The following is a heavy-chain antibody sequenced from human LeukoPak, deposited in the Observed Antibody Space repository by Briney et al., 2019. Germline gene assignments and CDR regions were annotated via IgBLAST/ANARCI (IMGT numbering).Heavy chain of an antibody. CDR1: GGTFSSYA. CDR3: AREKSLEPVDY. CDR2: IIPILGIA. D-gene: IGHD1-1*01. J-gene: IGHJ4*02. V-gene: IGHV1-69*04. Sequence: ASVKVSCKASGGTFSSYAISWVRQAPGQGLECMGRIIPILGIANYAQKFQGRVTITADKSTSTAYMELSSLRSEDTAVYYCAREKSLEPVDYWGQGTLVTVSS.